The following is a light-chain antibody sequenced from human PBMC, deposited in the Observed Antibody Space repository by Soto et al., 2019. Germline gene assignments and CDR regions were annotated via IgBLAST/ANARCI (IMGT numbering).Light chain of an antibody. Sequence: DILMTQSPSSLSASLGSRATISCRTSQTVSTYLNWYQHKPGRGPTLLIYKASTLKSGVPSRFSGSGSGTEFTLTISSLQADDFATYYCQHYNSYSETFGQGTKVDIK. CDR3: QHYNSYSET. CDR1: QTVSTY. CDR2: KAS. V-gene: IGKV1-5*03. J-gene: IGKJ1*01.